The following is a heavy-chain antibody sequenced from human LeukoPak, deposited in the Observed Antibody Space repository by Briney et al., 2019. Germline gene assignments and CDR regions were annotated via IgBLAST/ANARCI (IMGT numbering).Heavy chain of an antibody. J-gene: IGHJ3*02. Sequence: SETLSLTCTVSGGSISSSSYYWGWIRQPPGKGLEWIGSIYYSGSTYYNPSLKSRVTISVDTSKNQFSLKLSSVTAADTAVYYCARRNRDDYVWGSYRKKAFDIWGQGTMVTVSS. D-gene: IGHD3-16*02. CDR1: GGSISSSSYY. CDR2: IYYSGST. V-gene: IGHV4-39*01. CDR3: ARRNRDDYVWGSYRKKAFDI.